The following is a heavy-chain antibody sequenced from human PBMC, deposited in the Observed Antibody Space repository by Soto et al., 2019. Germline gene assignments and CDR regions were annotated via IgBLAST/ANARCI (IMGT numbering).Heavy chain of an antibody. V-gene: IGHV1-69*13. CDR3: ASSRYSSGYGNYYYGMDV. J-gene: IGHJ6*02. D-gene: IGHD3-22*01. CDR1: GGSFSSYA. Sequence: GASVKVSCKDSGGSFSSYAISWVRQAPGQGLEWMGGFIPIFGTANYAQKFQGRVTITADESTSTAYMELSSLRSEDTAVYYCASSRYSSGYGNYYYGMDVWGQGTTVTVSS. CDR2: FIPIFGTA.